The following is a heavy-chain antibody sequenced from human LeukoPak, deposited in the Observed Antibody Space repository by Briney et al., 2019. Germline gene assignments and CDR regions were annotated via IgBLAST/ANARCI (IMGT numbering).Heavy chain of an antibody. CDR3: ATGYKYYDFWSGYYTGWFDP. CDR2: IYYSGST. D-gene: IGHD3-3*01. V-gene: IGHV4-39*01. Sequence: PSETLSLTCTVSGGSISSSSYYWGWIRQPPGKGLEWIGSIYYSGSTYYNPSLKSRVTISVDTSKNQFSLKLSSVTAADMAVYYCATGYKYYDFWSGYYTGWFDPWGQGTLVTVSS. J-gene: IGHJ5*02. CDR1: GGSISSSSYY.